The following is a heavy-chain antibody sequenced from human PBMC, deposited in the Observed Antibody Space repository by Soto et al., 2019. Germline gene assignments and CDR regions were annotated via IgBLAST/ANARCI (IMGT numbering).Heavy chain of an antibody. D-gene: IGHD3-10*01. J-gene: IGHJ4*02. V-gene: IGHV1-69*06. CDR3: ARVRVLRGVIPRHCGL. CDR2: LILLYGTV. Sequence: QAHLAQSGAEVQKPGASVTVSCKASVGTFNSYGIRWVRQAPGQWLDWMGVLILLYGTVNYAQKVQSRVSITADNSTNTAYMDLNSLSSDDKAVYYCARVRVLRGVIPRHCGLWGQVTQVTVAS. CDR1: VGTFNSYG.